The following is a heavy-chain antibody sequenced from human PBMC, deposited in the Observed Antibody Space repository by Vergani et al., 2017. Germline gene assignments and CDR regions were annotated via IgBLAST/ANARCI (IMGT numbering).Heavy chain of an antibody. D-gene: IGHD1-1*01. CDR2: ISHDGGSI. CDR1: GFAFNTYS. J-gene: IGHJ3*02. CDR3: ARDIVWSDGTFDM. Sequence: EVQLLESGGGHAQPGGSLRLSCAASGFAFNTYSMNWVRQIPGKGLEWVSSISHDGGSIYYAESVRGRFVISRDNARNSLYLEMNSLRAEDAALYYCARDIVWSDGTFDMWGQGTMVSVSS. V-gene: IGHV3-21*01.